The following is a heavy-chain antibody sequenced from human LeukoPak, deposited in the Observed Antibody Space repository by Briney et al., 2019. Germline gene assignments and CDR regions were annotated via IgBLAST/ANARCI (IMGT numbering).Heavy chain of an antibody. D-gene: IGHD2-2*01. CDR2: ISSSGSTI. V-gene: IGHV3-48*03. CDR1: GFTFSSYE. CDR3: ARVGIVVVPAAISGYYYYMDV. Sequence: PGGSLRLSCAASGFTFSSYEMNWVRQAPGKGLEWVSYISSSGSTIYYADSVKGRFTISRDNAKNSLYLQMNSLRAEDTAVYYCARVGIVVVPAAISGYYYYMDVWGRGTTVTISS. J-gene: IGHJ6*03.